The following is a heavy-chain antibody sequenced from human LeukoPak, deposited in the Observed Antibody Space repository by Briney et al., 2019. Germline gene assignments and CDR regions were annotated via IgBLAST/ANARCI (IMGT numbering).Heavy chain of an antibody. D-gene: IGHD5-18*01. CDR1: GYTFTSYG. J-gene: IGHJ5*02. CDR3: ARTTIQLWLRSWFDP. V-gene: IGHV1-18*01. CDR2: ISVYNGKT. Sequence: ASVKVSCTASGYTFTSYGISWVRQAPGQGLEWMGWISVYNGKTTYAQKLQGRVTMTTDTSMSTAYMELRSLSCDDTAVYYCARTTIQLWLRSWFDPWGQRTLVTVSS.